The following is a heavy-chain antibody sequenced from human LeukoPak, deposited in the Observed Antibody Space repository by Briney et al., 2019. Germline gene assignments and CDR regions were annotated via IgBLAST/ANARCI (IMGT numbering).Heavy chain of an antibody. CDR1: GGSISSYY. J-gene: IGHJ4*02. Sequence: PSETLSLTCTVSGGSISSYYWSWIRQPPGKGLEYFGYIHYSGSTNYNPSLKSRVTISVDTSKNQFSLKLSSVTAADTAVYYCARVWDTAMAYDYWGQGTLVTVSS. CDR2: IHYSGST. V-gene: IGHV4-59*08. CDR3: ARVWDTAMAYDY. D-gene: IGHD5-18*01.